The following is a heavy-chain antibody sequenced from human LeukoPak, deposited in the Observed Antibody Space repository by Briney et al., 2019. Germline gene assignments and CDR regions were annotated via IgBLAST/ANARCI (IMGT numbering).Heavy chain of an antibody. CDR1: GFTFGDYA. D-gene: IGHD4-23*01. V-gene: IGHV3-49*03. CDR3: TRETPYGGFDY. CDR2: IRSKAYGGTT. J-gene: IGHJ4*02. Sequence: GGSLRPSCTASGFTFGDYAMSWFRQAPGKGLEWVGFIRSKAYGGTTEYAASVKGRFTISRDDSKSIAYLQMNSLKTEDTAVYYCTRETPYGGFDYWGQGTLVTVSS.